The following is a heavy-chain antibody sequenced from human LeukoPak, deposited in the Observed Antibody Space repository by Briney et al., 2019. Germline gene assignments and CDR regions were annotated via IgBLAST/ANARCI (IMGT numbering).Heavy chain of an antibody. CDR3: IRGAASGSYYGFDV. CDR1: GFTFSGST. Sequence: GGSLRLSCAASGFTFSGSTMHWVRQVSGKGLEWVGRIRSKANNYATAYATSVKGRFTLSRDDSKNTAYLQMNSLKTEDTAVYYCIRGAASGSYYGFDVWGQGATVTVSS. V-gene: IGHV3-73*01. CDR2: IRSKANNYAT. D-gene: IGHD1-26*01. J-gene: IGHJ6*02.